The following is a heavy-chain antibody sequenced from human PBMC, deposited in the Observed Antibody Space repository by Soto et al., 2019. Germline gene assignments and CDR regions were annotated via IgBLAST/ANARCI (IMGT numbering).Heavy chain of an antibody. CDR2: ISYDGSNK. CDR1: EFTFSNYL. J-gene: IGHJ6*02. Sequence: QLQLVESGGGVVQPGKSLRLSCAASEFTFSNYLMHWVRQAPGKGLEWVAFISYDGSNKDYADSVKGRFTISRDNSKNTLDLQLSSLRPEDTAVYYCAGGDNYYAMGVWGQGTTVTVSS. D-gene: IGHD2-15*01. V-gene: IGHV3-30-3*01. CDR3: AGGDNYYAMGV.